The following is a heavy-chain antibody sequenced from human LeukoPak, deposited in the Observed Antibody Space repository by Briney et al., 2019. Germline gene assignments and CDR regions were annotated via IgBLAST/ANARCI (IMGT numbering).Heavy chain of an antibody. J-gene: IGHJ4*02. Sequence: GGSLRLSCAASGFTFSNAWMSWVRQAPGKGLEWVGRIKSKTDGGTTDYAAPVKGRFTISRDDSKNTLYLQMNSLRAEDTAVYYCARDSRDDSSGYYDSFVDYWGQGTLVTVSS. V-gene: IGHV3-15*01. D-gene: IGHD3-22*01. CDR1: GFTFSNAW. CDR2: IKSKTDGGTT. CDR3: ARDSRDDSSGYYDSFVDY.